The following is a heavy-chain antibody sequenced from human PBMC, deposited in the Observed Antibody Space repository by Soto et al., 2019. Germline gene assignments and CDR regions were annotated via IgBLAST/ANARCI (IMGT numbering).Heavy chain of an antibody. J-gene: IGHJ3*02. V-gene: IGHV3-53*01. D-gene: IGHD5-18*01. CDR3: ASRQDTAMVGAFDI. CDR2: IYSGGST. Sequence: GGSLRLSCAASGFTVSSNYMSWVRQAPGKGLEWVSVIYSGGSTYYADSVKGRFTISRDNSKNTLYLQMNSLRAEDTAVYYCASRQDTAMVGAFDIWGQGTMVTVS. CDR1: GFTVSSNY.